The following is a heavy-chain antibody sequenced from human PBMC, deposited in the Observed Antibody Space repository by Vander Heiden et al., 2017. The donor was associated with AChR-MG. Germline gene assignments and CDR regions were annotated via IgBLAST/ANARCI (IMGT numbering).Heavy chain of an antibody. J-gene: IGHJ1*01. CDR2: IYYSVST. CDR3: ARDGLGYYDSIGYYREYFQH. V-gene: IGHV4-59*01. Sequence: QVQLQESGPGLVQPSETLSLTCTVSGGSISRYYWSWIRQPPGKGLEWIGYIYYSVSTNYNPFLKSRVTISVDTAKNQFSLKLSSVTAADTAVYYCARDGLGYYDSIGYYREYFQHWG. D-gene: IGHD3-22*01. CDR1: GGSISRYY.